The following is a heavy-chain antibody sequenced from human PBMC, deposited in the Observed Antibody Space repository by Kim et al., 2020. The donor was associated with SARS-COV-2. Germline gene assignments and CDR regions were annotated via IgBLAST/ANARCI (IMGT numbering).Heavy chain of an antibody. CDR3: AKDHDYYYGSGSLRYFDL. CDR2: ISGSGGST. J-gene: IGHJ2*01. V-gene: IGHV3-23*01. Sequence: GGSLRLSCAASGFTFSSYAMSWVRQAPGKGLEWVSAISGSGGSTYYADSVKGRFTISRDNSKNTLYLQMNSLRAEDTAVYYCAKDHDYYYGSGSLRYFDLWGRGTLVTVSS. D-gene: IGHD3-10*01. CDR1: GFTFSSYA.